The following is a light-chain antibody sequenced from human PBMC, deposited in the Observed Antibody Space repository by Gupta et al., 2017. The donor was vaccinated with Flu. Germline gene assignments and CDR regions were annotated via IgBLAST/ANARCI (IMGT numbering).Light chain of an antibody. V-gene: IGKV2-28*01. Sequence: DTVLTQSPLSLPVTTEGPASISCRSSQRLLHGNRHNYVYWYLQKAGQSPQILNYCGSNRAAVVPDRFSGSGSGTDFPLNISRVEAEVFVVYVCMQALHLWTFGQGTKVEIK. CDR3: MQALHLWT. CDR2: CGS. J-gene: IGKJ1*01. CDR1: QRLLHGNRHNY.